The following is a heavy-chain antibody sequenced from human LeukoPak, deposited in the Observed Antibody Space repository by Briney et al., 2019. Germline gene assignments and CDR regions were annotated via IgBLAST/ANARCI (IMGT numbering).Heavy chain of an antibody. J-gene: IGHJ6*02. CDR1: GFTFSSYG. CDR2: ISYDGSNK. CDR3: AKDGGSSSSGRGYYYGMDV. D-gene: IGHD6-6*01. Sequence: GRSLRLSCAASGFTFSSYGMHWVRQAPGKGLEWVAVISYDGSNKYYADSVKGRFTISRDNSKNTLYLQMNSLRAEDTAVYYCAKDGGSSSSGRGYYYGMDVWGQGTTVTVSS. V-gene: IGHV3-30*18.